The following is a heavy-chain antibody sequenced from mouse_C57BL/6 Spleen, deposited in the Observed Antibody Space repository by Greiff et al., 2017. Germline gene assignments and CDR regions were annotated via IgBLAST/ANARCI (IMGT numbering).Heavy chain of an antibody. CDR3: ARHGYYYGSSYLYYFDY. J-gene: IGHJ2*01. CDR2: ISSGGSYT. D-gene: IGHD1-1*01. V-gene: IGHV5-6*01. Sequence: VQLKESGGDLVKPGGSLKLSCAASGFTFSSYGMSWVRQTPDKRLEWVATISSGGSYTYYPDSVKGRFTISRDNAKNTLYLQMSSLKSEDTAMYYCARHGYYYGSSYLYYFDYWGQGTTLTVSS. CDR1: GFTFSSYG.